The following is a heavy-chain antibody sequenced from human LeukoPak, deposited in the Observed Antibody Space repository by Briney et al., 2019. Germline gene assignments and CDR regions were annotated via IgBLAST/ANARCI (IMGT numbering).Heavy chain of an antibody. V-gene: IGHV3-30*18. CDR2: ISYDGSNK. CDR3: AKGEFGVVTAYFDY. CDR1: GFTFSSYG. J-gene: IGHJ4*02. D-gene: IGHD2-21*02. Sequence: GGSLRLSCAASGFTFSSYGMHWVRQAPGKGLEWVAVISYDGSNKYHADSVKGRFTISRDNSKNTLYLQMNSLRAEDTSVYYCAKGEFGVVTAYFDYWGQGTLVTVSS.